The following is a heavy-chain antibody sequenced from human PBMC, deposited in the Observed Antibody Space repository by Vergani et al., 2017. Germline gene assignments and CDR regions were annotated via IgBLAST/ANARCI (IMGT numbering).Heavy chain of an antibody. D-gene: IGHD6-13*01. CDR2: IYTSGST. CDR3: TTTPYSSSWQKRYYYMDV. V-gene: IGHV4-4*09. CDR1: GGSISSYY. J-gene: IGHJ6*03. Sequence: QVQLQESGPGLVKPSETLSLTCTVSGGSISSYYWSWIRQPPGKGLEWIGYIYTSGSTNYNPSLKSRVTISVDTSKNQFSLKLSSVTAADTAVYYCTTTPYSSSWQKRYYYMDVWGKGTTVTVSS.